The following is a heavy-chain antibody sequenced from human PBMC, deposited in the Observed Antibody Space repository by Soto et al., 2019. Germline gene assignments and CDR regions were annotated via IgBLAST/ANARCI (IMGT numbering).Heavy chain of an antibody. J-gene: IGHJ6*03. D-gene: IGHD1-26*01. CDR2: IWYDGSNK. Sequence: QVQLVESGGGVVQPGRSLRLSCAASGFTFSSYGMHWVRQAPGKGLEWVAVIWYDGSNKYYADSVKGRFTISRDNFENTVYLPLNSLRAEDTAVYYCARAGRRTTREVLWVKNYYYYCYTAVWGKGTTVTVSS. CDR3: ARAGRRTTREVLWVKNYYYYCYTAV. CDR1: GFTFSSYG. V-gene: IGHV3-33*01.